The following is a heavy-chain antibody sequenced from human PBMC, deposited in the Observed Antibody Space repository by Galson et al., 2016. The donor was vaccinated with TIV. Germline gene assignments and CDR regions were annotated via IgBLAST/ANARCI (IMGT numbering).Heavy chain of an antibody. CDR2: ISHDGNNK. J-gene: IGHJ4*02. CDR1: GFTFSSYT. V-gene: IGHV3-30-3*01. Sequence: SLRLSCAASGFTFSSYTFHWVRQTPGKGLEWMAIISHDGNNKDFADSVEGRFTISRDSSKNTVFLQMNSLRLEDTAVYYCTRDGRGNWKYVDYFDYWGPGTVVTVSS. CDR3: TRDGRGNWKYVDYFDY. D-gene: IGHD1-7*01.